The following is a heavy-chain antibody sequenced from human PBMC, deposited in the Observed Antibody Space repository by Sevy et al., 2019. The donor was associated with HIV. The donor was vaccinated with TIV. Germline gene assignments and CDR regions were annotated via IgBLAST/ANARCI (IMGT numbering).Heavy chain of an antibody. J-gene: IGHJ4*02. CDR2: IYHSGTT. CDR1: AGSLTSEAYY. Sequence: LSLTCSVSAGSLTSEAYYWSWIRQHPGKGLEWIGYIYHSGTTYYNPSLKSRVTMSIDTSKEYFSLNLSSVTAADTAVYYCVSLYDTSGYYFDYWGQGTLVTVSS. V-gene: IGHV4-31*03. D-gene: IGHD3-22*01. CDR3: VSLYDTSGYYFDY.